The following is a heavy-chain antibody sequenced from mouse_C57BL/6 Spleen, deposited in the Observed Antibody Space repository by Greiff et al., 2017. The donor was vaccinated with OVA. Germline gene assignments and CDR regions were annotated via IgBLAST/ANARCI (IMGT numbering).Heavy chain of an antibody. CDR1: GYAFTNYL. Sequence: VKLVESGAELVRPGTSVKVSCKASGYAFTNYLIEWVKQRPGQGLEWIGVINPGSGGTNYTAKFKGKATLTADKSSSTAYMPLSSLTSEDCAVYVCDSTSTSVVARDYWGQGTTLTVSS. D-gene: IGHD1-1*01. V-gene: IGHV1-54*01. J-gene: IGHJ2*01. CDR3: DSTSTSVVARDY. CDR2: INPGSGGT.